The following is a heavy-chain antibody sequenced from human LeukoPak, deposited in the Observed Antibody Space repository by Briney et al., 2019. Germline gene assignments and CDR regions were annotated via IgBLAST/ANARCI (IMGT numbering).Heavy chain of an antibody. J-gene: IGHJ6*02. CDR2: IYYSGST. V-gene: IGHV4-59*01. CDR3: ARVGYYDSSGYYWPYYYYYYGMDV. Sequence: PSETLSLTCTVSGGSISSYYWSWIRQPPGEGLEWIGYIYYSGSTNYNPSLKGRVTISVDTSKNQFSLKLSSVTAADTAVYYCARVGYYDSSGYYWPYYYYYYGMDVWGQGTTVTVSS. CDR1: GGSISSYY. D-gene: IGHD3-22*01.